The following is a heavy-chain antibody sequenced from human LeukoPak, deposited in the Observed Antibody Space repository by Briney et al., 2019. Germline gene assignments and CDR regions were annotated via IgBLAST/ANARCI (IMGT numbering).Heavy chain of an antibody. J-gene: IGHJ4*02. CDR2: IKKDGSEK. Sequence: GGSLRLSCAASGFTFSSYEMNWVRQAPGKGLEWVANIKKDGSEKYSVDSVKGRFTTSRDNAKTSLHLQMNTLRAEDTAVYYCARHLSGVTGYTYGRGIDYWGQGTLVTASS. CDR3: ARHLSGVTGYTYGRGIDY. V-gene: IGHV3-7*01. CDR1: GFTFSSYE. D-gene: IGHD5-18*01.